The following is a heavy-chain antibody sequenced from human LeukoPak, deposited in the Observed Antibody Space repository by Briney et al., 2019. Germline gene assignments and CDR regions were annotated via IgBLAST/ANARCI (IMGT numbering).Heavy chain of an antibody. V-gene: IGHV4-61*01. J-gene: IGHJ6*02. CDR1: GGSVSSGSYY. D-gene: IGHD3-3*01. Sequence: SETLSLTCTVFGGSVSSGSYYWSWIRQPPGKGLEWIGYIYYSGSTNYNPSLKSRVTISVDTSKNQFSLKLSSVTAADTAVYYCARDQGYDTKRYYYYGMDVWGQGTTVTVSS. CDR2: IYYSGST. CDR3: ARDQGYDTKRYYYYGMDV.